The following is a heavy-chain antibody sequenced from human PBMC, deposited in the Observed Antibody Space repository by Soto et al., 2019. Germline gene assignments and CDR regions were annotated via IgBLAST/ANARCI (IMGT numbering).Heavy chain of an antibody. D-gene: IGHD2-2*01. CDR3: ARDAPYSPDQLLCDVDY. J-gene: IGHJ4*02. Sequence: ASVKVSCKASGYTFTSYGISWVRQAPGQGLEWMGWISAYNGNTNYAQKLQGRVTMTTDTSTSTAYMELRSLRSDDTAVYYCARDAPYSPDQLLCDVDYWGQGTLVTVSS. CDR2: ISAYNGNT. V-gene: IGHV1-18*01. CDR1: GYTFTSYG.